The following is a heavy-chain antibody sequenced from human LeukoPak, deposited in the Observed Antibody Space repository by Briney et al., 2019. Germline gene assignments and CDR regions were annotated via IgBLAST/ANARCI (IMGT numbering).Heavy chain of an antibody. CDR3: ARHMVRGYGYFDY. D-gene: IGHD3-10*01. J-gene: IGHJ4*02. CDR1: GGSISSGGYY. V-gene: IGHV4-31*03. CDR2: IYYSGST. Sequence: SQTLSLTCTVSGGSISSGGYYWRWIRQHPGKGLEWIGYIYYSGSTYYNPSLKSRVTISVDTSKNQFSLKLSSVTAADTAVYYCARHMVRGYGYFDYWGQGTLVTVSS.